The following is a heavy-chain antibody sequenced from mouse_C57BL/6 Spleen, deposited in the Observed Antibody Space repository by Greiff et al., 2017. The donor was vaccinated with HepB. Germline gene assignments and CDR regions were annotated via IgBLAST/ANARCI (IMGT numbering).Heavy chain of an antibody. D-gene: IGHD2-3*01. V-gene: IGHV5-17*01. CDR3: ARGLLNGVFAY. CDR2: ISSGSSTI. Sequence: EVKLMESGGGLVKPGGSLKLSCAASGFTFSDYGMHWVRQAPEKGLEWVAYISSGSSTIYYADTVKGRFTISRDNAKNTLFLQMTSMRSEDTAMYYCARGLLNGVFAYWGQGTLVTVSA. CDR1: GFTFSDYG. J-gene: IGHJ3*01.